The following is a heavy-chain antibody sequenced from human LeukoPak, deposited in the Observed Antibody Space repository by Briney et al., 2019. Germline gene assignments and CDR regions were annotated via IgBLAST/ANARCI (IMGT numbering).Heavy chain of an antibody. CDR1: GGSFSGYY. J-gene: IGHJ4*02. D-gene: IGHD5/OR15-5a*01. Sequence: SETLSLTCAVYGGSFSGYYWSWIRQPPGKGLEWIGEINHSGSTNYNPSLKSRVTISVDTSKNQFSLKLSSVTAADTALYFCARRAGLHSLDYWDQGTLVTVSS. CDR3: ARRAGLHSLDY. V-gene: IGHV4-34*01. CDR2: INHSGST.